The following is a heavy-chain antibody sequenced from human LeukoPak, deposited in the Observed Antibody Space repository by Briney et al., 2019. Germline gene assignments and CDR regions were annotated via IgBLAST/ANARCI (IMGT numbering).Heavy chain of an antibody. V-gene: IGHV5-51*01. CDR1: GYSFTSYW. D-gene: IGHD2-2*01. J-gene: IGHJ6*02. CDR3: ARXCAGTSSYGNYYGMDV. Sequence: GESLQISCKGSGYSFTSYWIGWVRQMPGKXLXXXXXXXXXXSDTRYSPXFXXXXTIXXXKSISTAYXQWSSLKASDTAMYYCARXCAGTSSYGNYYGMDVWGQGTTVTVSS. CDR2: XXXXXSDT.